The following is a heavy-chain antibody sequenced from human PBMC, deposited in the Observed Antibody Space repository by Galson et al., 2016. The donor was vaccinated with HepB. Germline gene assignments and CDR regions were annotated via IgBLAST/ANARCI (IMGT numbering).Heavy chain of an antibody. J-gene: IGHJ5*01. CDR2: INGRTGNT. CDR3: AKDSTPLHWFDS. CDR1: GFTFSSYA. Sequence: SLRLSCAASGFTFSSYAMTWVRQAPGKGLEWVSTINGRTGNTYYADSVKGRFTISRDDSQSTLYLHMNSLRGEDTAVYYRAKDSTPLHWFDSWGQGTLVTVSS. V-gene: IGHV3-23*01.